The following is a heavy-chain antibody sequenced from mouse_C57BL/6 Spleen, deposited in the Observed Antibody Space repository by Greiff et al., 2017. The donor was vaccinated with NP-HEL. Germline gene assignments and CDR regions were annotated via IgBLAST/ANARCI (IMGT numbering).Heavy chain of an antibody. V-gene: IGHV1-82*01. CDR3: ARSITTAHYAMDY. CDR2: IYPGDGDT. CDR1: GYAFSSSW. Sequence: QVQLQQSGPELVKPGASVKISCKASGYAFSSSWMNWVKQRHGKGLEWIGRIYPGDGDTNYNGKFKGKATLTADKSSSTAYMQLSSLTSEDSAVYFCARSITTAHYAMDYWGQGTSVTVSS. D-gene: IGHD1-2*01. J-gene: IGHJ4*01.